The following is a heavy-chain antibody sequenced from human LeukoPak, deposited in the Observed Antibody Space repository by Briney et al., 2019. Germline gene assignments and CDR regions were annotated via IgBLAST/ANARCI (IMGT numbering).Heavy chain of an antibody. Sequence: PSETLSLTCSVSGGSIRGYYWSWIRQSPGKGLEFIGYIHYSGTANYNPSLKSRVTMSVDTSKNQLSLRLSSVTAADTAVYYCAREYSDSSGHLDYWGQGTLVTVSS. V-gene: IGHV4-59*01. CDR1: GGSIRGYY. D-gene: IGHD6-19*01. CDR2: IHYSGTA. CDR3: AREYSDSSGHLDY. J-gene: IGHJ4*02.